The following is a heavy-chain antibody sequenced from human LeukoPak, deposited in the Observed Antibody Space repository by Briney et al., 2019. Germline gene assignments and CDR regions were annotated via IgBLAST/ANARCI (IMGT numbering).Heavy chain of an antibody. D-gene: IGHD3-10*01. Sequence: SETLSLTCTVSSGSIPSYWWSWIRQPPGKGLEWVGYIYHSGSTYYNPSLKSRVTISVDRSKNQFSLKLSSVTAADTAVYYCAREVLYGSGTPGGFDPWGQGTLVTVSS. CDR3: AREVLYGSGTPGGFDP. CDR1: SGSIPSYW. V-gene: IGHV4-30-2*01. J-gene: IGHJ5*02. CDR2: IYHSGST.